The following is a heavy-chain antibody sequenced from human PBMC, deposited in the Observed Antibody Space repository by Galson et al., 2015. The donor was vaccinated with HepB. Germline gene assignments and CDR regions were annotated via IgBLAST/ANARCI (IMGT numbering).Heavy chain of an antibody. CDR1: GFTFSSYS. V-gene: IGHV3-21*01. CDR2: ISSSSSYI. D-gene: IGHD5-12*01. Sequence: SLRLSCAASGFTFSSYSMNWVRQAPGKGLEWVSSISSSSSYIYYADSVKGRFTISRDNAKNSLYLQMNSLRAEDTAVYYCARASDYVDHWFDPWGQGTLVTVSS. CDR3: ARASDYVDHWFDP. J-gene: IGHJ5*02.